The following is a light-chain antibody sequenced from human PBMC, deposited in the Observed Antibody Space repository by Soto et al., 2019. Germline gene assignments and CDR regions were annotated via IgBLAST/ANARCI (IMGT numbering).Light chain of an antibody. Sequence: EIVLMQSPGTLSLSPGERATLSCRASQTMTRAYVAWYQQKPGQAPRLLIYAASYRATGIPARFSGSGSGTDFTLTISSLEPEDFAVYYCQQRSNWPRTFGQGTKVDNK. J-gene: IGKJ1*01. CDR3: QQRSNWPRT. CDR2: AAS. CDR1: QTMTRAY. V-gene: IGKV3-11*01.